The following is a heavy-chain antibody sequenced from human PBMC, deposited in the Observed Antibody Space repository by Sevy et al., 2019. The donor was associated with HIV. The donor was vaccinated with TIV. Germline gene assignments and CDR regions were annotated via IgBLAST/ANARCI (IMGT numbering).Heavy chain of an antibody. Sequence: GGSLRLSCAASGFTFSTYWMSWVRQAPGKGLQWVANIKHDGTEKYYVDSVKGRFTISRDNAKNSLYLQMNSLRAEDTAVYYCARYNRYGSGFIITPGFPPLGQGTLVTVSS. CDR3: ARYNRYGSGFIITPGFPP. CDR2: IKHDGTEK. CDR1: GFTFSTYW. V-gene: IGHV3-7*01. J-gene: IGHJ5*02. D-gene: IGHD3-10*01.